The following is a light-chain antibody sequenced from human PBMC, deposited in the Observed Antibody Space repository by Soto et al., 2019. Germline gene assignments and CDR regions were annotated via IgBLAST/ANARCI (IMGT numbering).Light chain of an antibody. CDR3: QQRSNWPRT. J-gene: IGKJ1*01. Sequence: IVLTQSPGTLSLSPGERATLSCRAGQSVSSNYLAWYQQKPGQAPRLLIYDVSNRATGIPARFSGSGSGTDFTLTISSLQPEDFAVYYCQQRSNWPRTFGQGTKVDIK. CDR1: QSVSSNY. V-gene: IGKV3-11*01. CDR2: DVS.